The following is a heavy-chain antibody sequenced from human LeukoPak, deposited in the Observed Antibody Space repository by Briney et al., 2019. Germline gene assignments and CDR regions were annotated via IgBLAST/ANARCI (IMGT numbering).Heavy chain of an antibody. Sequence: GGSLRLSCAASGFTFSSYWMHWVRQAPGEGLVCVSRINRDGTSTTYADSVKGRFTISRDNARNTLYMQMNSLRAEDTAVYYCARATLDIVGATRTFDYWGQGTLVTVSS. V-gene: IGHV3-74*01. CDR2: INRDGTST. CDR1: GFTFSSYW. CDR3: ARATLDIVGATRTFDY. D-gene: IGHD2-2*03. J-gene: IGHJ4*02.